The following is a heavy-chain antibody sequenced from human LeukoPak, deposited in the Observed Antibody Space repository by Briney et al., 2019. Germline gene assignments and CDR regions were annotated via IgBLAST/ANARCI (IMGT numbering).Heavy chain of an antibody. CDR2: IRSKAYGGTT. J-gene: IGHJ5*02. D-gene: IGHD6-19*01. CDR1: VVTFCDDA. Sequence: PGGSLRLSCTASVVTFCDDAMSWVRQAPGEGRGWGGFIRSKAYGGTTEYAASVKGRLTISRDDSKSIAYLQMNSLKTEDTAVYYCTTDLETLTVAGLVDWFDPWGQGTLVTVSS. V-gene: IGHV3-49*04. CDR3: TTDLETLTVAGLVDWFDP.